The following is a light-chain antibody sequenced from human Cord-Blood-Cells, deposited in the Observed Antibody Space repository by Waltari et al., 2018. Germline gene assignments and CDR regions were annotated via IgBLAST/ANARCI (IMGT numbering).Light chain of an antibody. J-gene: IGLJ3*02. CDR2: EDN. CDR1: SGSIASNY. V-gene: IGLV6-57*01. CDR3: QSYDSSNQV. Sequence: NFMLTQPHSVSESPGKTVTISCTRSSGSIASNYVQWYQQRPGSSPTTVIDEDNQRPSGVPARFSGSIDSSSNSASLTISGLKTEDEADYYCQSYDSSNQVFGGGTKLTVL.